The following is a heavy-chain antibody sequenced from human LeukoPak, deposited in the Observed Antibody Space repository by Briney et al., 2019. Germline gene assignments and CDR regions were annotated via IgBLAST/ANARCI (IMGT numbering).Heavy chain of an antibody. D-gene: IGHD6-19*01. CDR3: ARGAVADNSFDY. CDR1: GGSISSGRYY. V-gene: IGHV4-61*02. Sequence: SETLSLTCTVSGGSISSGRYYWSWIRQPAGKGLEWIGRIYTSGSTNYNPSLKSRVTISVDTSKNQFSLKLSSVTAADTAVYYCARGAVADNSFDYWGQGTLVTVSS. J-gene: IGHJ4*02. CDR2: IYTSGST.